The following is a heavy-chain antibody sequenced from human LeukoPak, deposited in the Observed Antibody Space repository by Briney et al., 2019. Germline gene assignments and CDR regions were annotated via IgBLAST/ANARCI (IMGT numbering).Heavy chain of an antibody. Sequence: GGSLRLSCAASGFPFSSYAMSWVRQAPGKGLEWVSAISGSGGGTYYADSVKGRFTISGDNSKNTVYLQMNSLRAEDTALYYCAKGGVYGDYYFDYWGQGTLVTVSS. CDR2: ISGSGGGT. D-gene: IGHD4-17*01. CDR3: AKGGVYGDYYFDY. J-gene: IGHJ4*02. CDR1: GFPFSSYA. V-gene: IGHV3-23*01.